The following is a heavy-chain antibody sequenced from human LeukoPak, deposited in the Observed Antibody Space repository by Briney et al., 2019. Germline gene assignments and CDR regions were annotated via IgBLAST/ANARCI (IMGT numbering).Heavy chain of an antibody. D-gene: IGHD1-26*01. CDR3: ARQGWEPSRGL. V-gene: IGHV4-59*08. CDR1: GGSISSHY. Sequence: PSETLSLTCTVSGGSISSHYWSWIRQPPGKGLEWIGYIYYSGSTNYNPSLKSRVTISVDTSKNQFSLKLSSVTAADTAVYCCARQGWEPSRGLWGQGTLVTVSS. CDR2: IYYSGST. J-gene: IGHJ4*02.